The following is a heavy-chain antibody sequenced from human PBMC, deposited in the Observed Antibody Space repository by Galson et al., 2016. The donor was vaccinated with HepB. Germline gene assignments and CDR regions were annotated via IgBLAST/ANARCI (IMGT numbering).Heavy chain of an antibody. J-gene: IGHJ5*02. CDR3: ARVPGFS. Sequence: SLRLSCAASGFTFDDYTMHWVRQAPGKGLEWVSFIYSGGGTYYADSVKGRFTISRDSSKNTLYLQMNSLRAEDTSVYYCARVPGFSWGQGTLVTVSS. CDR2: IYSGGGT. CDR1: GFTFDDYT. D-gene: IGHD5-12*01. V-gene: IGHV3-53*01.